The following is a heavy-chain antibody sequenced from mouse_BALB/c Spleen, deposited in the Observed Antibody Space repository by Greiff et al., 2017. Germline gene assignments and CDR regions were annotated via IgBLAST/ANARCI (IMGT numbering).Heavy chain of an antibody. CDR2: ISTYYGDA. J-gene: IGHJ4*01. CDR1: GYTFTDYA. Sequence: QVQLQQSGAELVRPGVSVKISCKGSGYTFTDYAMHWVKQSHAKSLEWIGVISTYYGDASYNQKFKGKATMTVDKSSSTAYMELARLTSEDSAIYYWARSGYYRYDGAMDYWGQGTSVTVSS. V-gene: IGHV1S137*01. D-gene: IGHD2-14*01. CDR3: ARSGYYRYDGAMDY.